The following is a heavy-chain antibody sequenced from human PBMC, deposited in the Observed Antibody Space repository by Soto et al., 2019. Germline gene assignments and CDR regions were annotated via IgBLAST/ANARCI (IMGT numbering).Heavy chain of an antibody. V-gene: IGHV4-34*01. Sequence: TLSLTCAVYGGSFSGYYWSWIRQPPGKGLEWIGEINHSGSTNYNPSLKSRVTTSVDTSKNQFSLKLSSVTAADTAVYYCARGLFDPWGQGTLVTVSS. CDR1: GGSFSGYY. CDR3: ARGLFDP. CDR2: INHSGST. J-gene: IGHJ5*02.